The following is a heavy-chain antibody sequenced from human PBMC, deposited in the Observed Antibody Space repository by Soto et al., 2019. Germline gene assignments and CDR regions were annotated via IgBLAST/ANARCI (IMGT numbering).Heavy chain of an antibody. CDR2: IYWDDDK. CDR3: AHKIIRLKPFAY. Sequence: PTATHRLSWKISGFAVSSEEKKVDWIRQPPGKALEWLALIYWDDDKRYSPSLKSRLSITKDTSKDQVVLTMTNMDPVDTATYYCAHKIIRLKPFAYRVQGTPDTGSS. V-gene: IGHV2-5*02. CDR1: GFAVSSEEKK. D-gene: IGHD6-25*01. J-gene: IGHJ4*02.